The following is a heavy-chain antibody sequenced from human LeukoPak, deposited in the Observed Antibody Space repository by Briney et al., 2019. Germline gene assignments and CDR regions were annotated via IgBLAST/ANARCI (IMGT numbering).Heavy chain of an antibody. J-gene: IGHJ5*02. CDR1: GHSFTNHW. V-gene: IGHV5-51*01. CDR2: INLGDSDT. D-gene: IGHD1-26*01. CDR3: ARRPYSGSPNWFDP. Sequence: GESLKISCEVSGHSFTNHWIGWVRQMPGKGLEWMGIINLGDSDTKYSPSFQGQVTISLDKSISTAYLQWRSLKASDTATYYCARRPYSGSPNWFDPWGQGTLVTVSS.